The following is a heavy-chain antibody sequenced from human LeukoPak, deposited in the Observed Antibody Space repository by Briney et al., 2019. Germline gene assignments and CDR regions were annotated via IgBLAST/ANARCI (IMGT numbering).Heavy chain of an antibody. CDR3: ARLSEDYSKGIFDY. CDR2: IYYSGST. V-gene: IGHV4-30-2*03. J-gene: IGHJ4*02. Sequence: SETLSLTCAVSGGSISSGGYSWSWIRQPPGKGLEWIGSIYYSGSTYYNPSLKSRVTISVDTSKNQFSLKLSSVTAADTAVYYCARLSEDYSKGIFDYWGQGTLVTVSS. CDR1: GGSISSGGYS. D-gene: IGHD4-11*01.